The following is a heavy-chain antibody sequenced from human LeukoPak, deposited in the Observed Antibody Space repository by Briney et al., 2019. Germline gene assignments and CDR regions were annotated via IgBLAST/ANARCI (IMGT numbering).Heavy chain of an antibody. CDR2: IMPLFGTA. CDR3: ARDVHGDYGSGWFDP. J-gene: IGHJ5*02. CDR1: GGTFNNSA. V-gene: IGHV1-69*05. D-gene: IGHD4-17*01. Sequence: SVKVSCKTSGGTFNNSATSWVRQAPGQGLEWLGGIMPLFGTAGYAQEFQGRVTITKDESTRTVYLELTSLTSDDTAVYYCARDVHGDYGSGWFDPWGQGTLVSVSS.